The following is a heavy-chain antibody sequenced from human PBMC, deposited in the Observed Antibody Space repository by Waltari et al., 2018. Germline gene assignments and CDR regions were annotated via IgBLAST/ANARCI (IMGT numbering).Heavy chain of an antibody. J-gene: IGHJ4*02. CDR2: INAGNGNT. CDR1: GYTFTSYA. Sequence: QVQLVQSGAEVKKPGASVKVSCKASGYTFTSYAMHWVRQAPGQRLEWMGWINAGNGNTKYSQKFQGRVTITRDTSASTAYMELSSLRSEDTAVYYCARSYYYDSSISPADYWGQGTLVTVSS. D-gene: IGHD3-22*01. V-gene: IGHV1-3*01. CDR3: ARSYYYDSSISPADY.